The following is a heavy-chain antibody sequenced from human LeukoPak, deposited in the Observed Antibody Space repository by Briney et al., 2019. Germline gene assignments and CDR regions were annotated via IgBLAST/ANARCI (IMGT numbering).Heavy chain of an antibody. V-gene: IGHV3-43*01. CDR2: LSWDGGSR. Sequence: GGSLRLSCVASGFTFNDYSMHWVRQPPGKGLEWVSLLSWDGGSRYYADSVRGRFTISKDNSKNSLYLQMNSLTTEDTALYYCAKDISKRGLAIADHWGQGTLVTVSS. J-gene: IGHJ5*02. D-gene: IGHD3-3*02. CDR1: GFTFNDYS. CDR3: AKDISKRGLAIADH.